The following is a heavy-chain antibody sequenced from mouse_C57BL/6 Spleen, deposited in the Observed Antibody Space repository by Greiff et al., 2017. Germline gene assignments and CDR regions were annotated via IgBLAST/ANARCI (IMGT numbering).Heavy chain of an antibody. CDR3: ANYGSGRYFDV. J-gene: IGHJ1*03. CDR1: GFTFSDYY. V-gene: IGHV5-12*01. CDR2: ISNGGGST. Sequence: DVHLVESGGGLVQPGGSLKLSCAASGFTFSDYYMYWVRQTPEKRLEWVAYISNGGGSTYYPDTVKGRFTISRDNAKNTLYLQMSRLKSEDTAMYYCANYGSGRYFDVWGTGTTVTVSS. D-gene: IGHD1-1*01.